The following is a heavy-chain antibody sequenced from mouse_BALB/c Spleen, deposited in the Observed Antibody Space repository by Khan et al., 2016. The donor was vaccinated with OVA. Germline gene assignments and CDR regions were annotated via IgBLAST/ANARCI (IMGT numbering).Heavy chain of an antibody. CDR3: ARQPYYHYYIMDY. CDR2: IWSDGST. V-gene: IGHV2-6-1*01. Sequence: VELVESGPGLVAPSQSLSITCTISGFSLTNYGVHWVRQPPGKGLEWLVVIWSDGSTTYNSALKSRLSISKDNSTSQVFLKMNSLQTDDTAVYYCARQPYYHYYIMDYWGQGTSVTVSS. D-gene: IGHD2-10*01. J-gene: IGHJ4*01. CDR1: GFSLTNYG.